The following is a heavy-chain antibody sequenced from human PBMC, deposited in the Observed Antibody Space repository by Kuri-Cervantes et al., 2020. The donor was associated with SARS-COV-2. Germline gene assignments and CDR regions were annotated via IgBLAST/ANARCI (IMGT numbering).Heavy chain of an antibody. D-gene: IGHD2-21*01. J-gene: IGHJ4*02. CDR3: AKDHFGVHDF. CDR1: GFNFSRTD. V-gene: IGHV3-30*18. CDR2: ISYDGKKK. Sequence: GESLKISCAASGFNFSRTDMHWVRQAPGKGLEWVAVISYDGKKKKCIGSGKGRFTISRDNSQNTVYLRMTNQRSEDTAMYYCAKDHFGVHDFWGQGSLVTVSS.